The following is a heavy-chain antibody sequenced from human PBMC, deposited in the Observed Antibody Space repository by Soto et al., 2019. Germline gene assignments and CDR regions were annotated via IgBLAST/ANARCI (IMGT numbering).Heavy chain of an antibody. V-gene: IGHV1-69*12. Sequence: QVQLVQSGAEVKKPGSSVKVSCKASGGTFSSYAISWVQQAPGQGLEWMGGIIPIFGTANYAQKFQGRVTITADESTSTAYMELSSLRSEDTAVYYCARDHCISTSCYADYWGQGTLVTVSS. CDR3: ARDHCISTSCYADY. J-gene: IGHJ4*02. CDR1: GGTFSSYA. D-gene: IGHD2-2*01. CDR2: IIPIFGTA.